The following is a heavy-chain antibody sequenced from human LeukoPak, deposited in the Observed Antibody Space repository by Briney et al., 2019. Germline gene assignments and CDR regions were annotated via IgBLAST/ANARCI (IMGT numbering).Heavy chain of an antibody. V-gene: IGHV3-43*02. Sequence: GGSLRLSCAASGFSFDNYAMHWVRQGPGKSLQWVSVISVDGGTTYYADSVKGRFTISRDGSKNSLYLQMNSLTTEDSALYYCAKADCGGTCFLIDNWGQGTLVTVSS. D-gene: IGHD2-21*02. CDR2: ISVDGGTT. CDR3: AKADCGGTCFLIDN. CDR1: GFSFDNYA. J-gene: IGHJ4*02.